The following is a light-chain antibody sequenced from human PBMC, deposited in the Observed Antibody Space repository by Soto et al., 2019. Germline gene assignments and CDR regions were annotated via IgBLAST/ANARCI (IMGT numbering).Light chain of an antibody. CDR2: EVS. Sequence: QSVLTQPASVSGSPGHSITISCTATSSDVGGYHYVSWYQQQPGKAPKLMIYEVSNRPSGVSHRFSGSKSGNTASLTISGLQAEDEADYYCSSYTSSSTLDVFGTGTKVTVL. CDR1: SSDVGGYHY. CDR3: SSYTSSSTLDV. V-gene: IGLV2-14*01. J-gene: IGLJ1*01.